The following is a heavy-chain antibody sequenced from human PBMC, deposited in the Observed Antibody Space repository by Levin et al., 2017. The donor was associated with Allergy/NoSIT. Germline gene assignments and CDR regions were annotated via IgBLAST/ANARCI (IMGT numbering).Heavy chain of an antibody. CDR2: INPNTGGS. V-gene: IGHV1-2*06. J-gene: IGHJ4*02. CDR1: GYTFTDYY. CDR3: ARGPLGWNPVDY. D-gene: IGHD1-1*01. Sequence: PTASVKVSCKASGYTFTDYYMHWVRQAPGQGLEWMGRINPNTGGSIFAQKFQGRATVTRDTSSTSGYMVLTGLRSDDTAVYYCARGPLGWNPVDYWGQGTLVTVSS.